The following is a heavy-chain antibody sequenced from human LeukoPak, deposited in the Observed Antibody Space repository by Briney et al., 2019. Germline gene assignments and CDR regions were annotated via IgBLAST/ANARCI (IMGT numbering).Heavy chain of an antibody. V-gene: IGHV4-59*01. Sequence: PSETLSLTCTVSGGSISSYYWSWIRQPPGKGLEWIGYIYYSGSTNYNPSLKSRVTISVDTSKNQFSLKLSSVTAADTAVYYCARDLGYSYGYGPWYFDLWGRGTLVTVSS. D-gene: IGHD5-18*01. CDR2: IYYSGST. CDR3: ARDLGYSYGYGPWYFDL. CDR1: GGSISSYY. J-gene: IGHJ2*01.